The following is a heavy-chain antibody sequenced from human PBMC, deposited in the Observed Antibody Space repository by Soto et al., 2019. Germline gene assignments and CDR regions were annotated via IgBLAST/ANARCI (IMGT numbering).Heavy chain of an antibody. CDR3: TTARWGSYVWLSYRGRY. J-gene: IGHJ4*02. Sequence: EVQLVESGGGLVKPGGSLRLSCTASGLTFSKAWMKWVRQATGEGLEWVGRIKSQITGGATDYDPSVRCRFIISSDDLYSTLFMKMNSLRTEDTAVYYCTTARWGSYVWLSYRGRYWAPGTLVTDSS. CDR1: GLTFSKAW. V-gene: IGHV3-15*07. CDR2: IKSQITGGAT. D-gene: IGHD3-16*01.